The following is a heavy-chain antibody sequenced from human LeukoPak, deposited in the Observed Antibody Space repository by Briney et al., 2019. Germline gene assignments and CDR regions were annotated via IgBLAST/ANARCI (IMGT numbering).Heavy chain of an antibody. J-gene: IGHJ4*02. CDR1: GFSFSSYT. CDR3: AKDIADYCDSSGSIDY. CDR2: ISWNSGSI. V-gene: IGHV3-9*01. D-gene: IGHD3-22*01. Sequence: GGSLRLSCAASGFSFSSYTMTWVRQAPGKGLEWVSGISWNSGSIGYADSVKGRFTISRDNAKNSLYLQMNSLRAEDTALYYCAKDIADYCDSSGSIDYWGQGTLVTVSS.